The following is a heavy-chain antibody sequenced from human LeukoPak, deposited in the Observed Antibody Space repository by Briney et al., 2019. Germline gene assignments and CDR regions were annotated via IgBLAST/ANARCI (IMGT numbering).Heavy chain of an antibody. J-gene: IGHJ3*02. V-gene: IGHV1-2*02. CDR1: GYTFTDFY. CDR2: VRPNNGAT. CDR3: ARDLEASSGYEGADALDI. Sequence: ASVKVSCKASGYTFTDFYIHWVRHAPGQGLEWMGWVRPNNGATKYAEKFQGRVTMTRDTSTSTAHMELSSLRSDDTAEYYCARDLEASSGYEGADALDIWGQGTMVTVSS. D-gene: IGHD5-12*01.